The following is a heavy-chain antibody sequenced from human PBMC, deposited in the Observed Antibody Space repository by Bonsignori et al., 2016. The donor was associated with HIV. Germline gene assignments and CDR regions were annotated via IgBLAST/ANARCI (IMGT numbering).Heavy chain of an antibody. CDR3: ARDPLYDYGDRQLKIXAFVY. Sequence: QVQLQESGPGLVKPSETLSLTCTVSGGSISSYYWSWIRQPAGKGLEWIGRMYTNGYTNYNPSLKSRVTMSVDTSKNHFSLKLSSVTAADTAVYYCARDPLYDYGDRQLKIXAFVYLGPKGQWSPSLQ. CDR2: MYTNGYT. V-gene: IGHV4-4*07. D-gene: IGHD4-17*01. CDR1: GGSISSYY. J-gene: IGHJ3*02.